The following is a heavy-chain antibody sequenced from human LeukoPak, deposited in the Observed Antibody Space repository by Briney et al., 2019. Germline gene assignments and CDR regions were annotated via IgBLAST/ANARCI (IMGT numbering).Heavy chain of an antibody. V-gene: IGHV1-2*02. CDR2: INPNSGGT. Sequence: ASVKVSCKASGYTFTGYYMHWVRQAPGQGLERMGWINPNSGGTSYAQKFQGRVTMTRDTSISTAYMELSRLRSDDTAVYYCARDRNSGSSLDIWGQGTMLTVSS. J-gene: IGHJ3*02. CDR1: GYTFTGYY. CDR3: ARDRNSGSSLDI. D-gene: IGHD6-6*01.